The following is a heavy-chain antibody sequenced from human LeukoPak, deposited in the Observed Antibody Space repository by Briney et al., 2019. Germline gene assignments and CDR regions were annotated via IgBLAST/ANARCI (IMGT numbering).Heavy chain of an antibody. V-gene: IGHV2-5*02. CDR3: AHWYYYGSGSYSKYYFDY. D-gene: IGHD3-10*01. Sequence: VSGPTLVNPTQTLTLTCTFSGFSLTTSGVAVGWIRQPPGNALAWLALIFWDDDKRYSPSLKSRLTFTKDTSKNQVVLTVTNMDPVDTATYYCAHWYYYGSGSYSKYYFDYWGQGTLVTVSS. CDR1: GFSLTTSGVA. CDR2: IFWDDDK. J-gene: IGHJ4*02.